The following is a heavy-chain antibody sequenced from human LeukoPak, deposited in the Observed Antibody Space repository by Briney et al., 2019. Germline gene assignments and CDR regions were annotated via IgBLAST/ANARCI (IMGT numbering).Heavy chain of an antibody. V-gene: IGHV3-23*01. D-gene: IGHD5-18*01. CDR2: ISGSGDTT. Sequence: PGGSLRLSCAASGFTFSTYAMSWVRQAPGKGLEWVSTISGSGDTTYYADFVKGRFTISRDNSKNTLYLQVNTLRAEDTAVYFCAKDPLDTTMAQGVFWGQGTLVTVSS. CDR1: GFTFSTYA. CDR3: AKDPLDTTMAQGVF. J-gene: IGHJ4*02.